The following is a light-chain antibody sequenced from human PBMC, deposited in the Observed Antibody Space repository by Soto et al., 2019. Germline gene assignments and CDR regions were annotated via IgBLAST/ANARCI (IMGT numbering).Light chain of an antibody. CDR3: QTYDSWPL. J-gene: IGKJ5*01. CDR1: QSVSSSY. V-gene: IGKV3-20*01. CDR2: GAS. Sequence: EIVLTQSPGTLSLSPGERATLSCRASQSVSSSYLAWYQQKPGQAPRVVVYGASTRATGIPARFSGSGSGTEFTLTISGLQSEDFAVYYCQTYDSWPLFGQGTRLAIK.